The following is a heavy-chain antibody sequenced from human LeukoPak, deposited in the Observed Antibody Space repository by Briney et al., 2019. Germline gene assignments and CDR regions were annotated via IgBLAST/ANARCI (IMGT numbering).Heavy chain of an antibody. CDR3: AKECSGGSCYSAGQSYYYGMDV. CDR1: GFTFSSYA. CDR2: ISGSGGST. Sequence: GGSLRLSCAASGFTFSSYAMSWVPQAPGKGLECVSAISGSGGSTYYADSVKGRFTISRDSSKNTLYLQMSSLRAEDTAAYYCAKECSGGSCYSAGQSYYYGMDVWGQGTTVTVSS. D-gene: IGHD2-15*01. J-gene: IGHJ6*02. V-gene: IGHV3-23*01.